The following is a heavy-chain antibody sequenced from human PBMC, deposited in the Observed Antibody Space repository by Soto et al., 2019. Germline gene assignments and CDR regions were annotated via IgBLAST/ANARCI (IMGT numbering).Heavy chain of an antibody. V-gene: IGHV1-69*13. J-gene: IGHJ6*02. CDR3: ARARKFCGIVVVPAAILDYYYYGMDV. CDR1: GGTFSSYA. D-gene: IGHD2-2*02. CDR2: IIPIFGTA. Sequence: SVKVSCKASGGTFSSYAISWVRQAPGQGLEWMGGIIPIFGTANYAQKFQGRVTITADESTSTAYMELSSLRSEDTAVYYCARARKFCGIVVVPAAILDYYYYGMDVWGQRTTVTVSS.